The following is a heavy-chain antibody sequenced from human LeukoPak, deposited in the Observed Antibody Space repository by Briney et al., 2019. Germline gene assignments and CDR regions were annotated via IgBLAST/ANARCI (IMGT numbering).Heavy chain of an antibody. CDR2: ISWNSGSI. CDR3: ANSRVRTYSSGPRAFDI. J-gene: IGHJ3*02. Sequence: QPGGSLRLSCAASGFTFDDYAMHWVRQAPGKGLEWVSGISWNSGSIGYADSVKGRFTISRDNAKNSLYLQMNSLRAEDTALYYCANSRVRTYSSGPRAFDIWGQGTMVTVSS. V-gene: IGHV3-9*01. D-gene: IGHD6-19*01. CDR1: GFTFDDYA.